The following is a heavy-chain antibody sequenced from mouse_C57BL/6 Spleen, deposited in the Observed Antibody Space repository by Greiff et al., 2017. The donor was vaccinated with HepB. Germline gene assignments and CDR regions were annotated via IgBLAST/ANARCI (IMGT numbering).Heavy chain of an antibody. J-gene: IGHJ3*01. V-gene: IGHV5-17*01. CDR1: GFTFSDYG. Sequence: EVMLVESGGGLVKPGGSLKLSCAASGFTFSDYGMHWVRQAPEKGLEWVAYISSGSSTIYYADTVKGRFTISRDNAKNTLFLQMTSLRSEDTAMYYCARDYYGIPFAYWGQGTLVTVSA. CDR2: ISSGSSTI. D-gene: IGHD1-1*01. CDR3: ARDYYGIPFAY.